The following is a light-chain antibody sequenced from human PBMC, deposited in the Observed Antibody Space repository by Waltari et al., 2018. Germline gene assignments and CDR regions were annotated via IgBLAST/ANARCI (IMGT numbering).Light chain of an antibody. J-gene: IGKJ1*01. CDR3: QQSHSTPRT. CDR2: AAS. CDR1: QSISTY. V-gene: IGKV1-39*01. Sequence: DIQMTQSPSSLSASVGDRVTITCRASQSISTYLNWYHQKPGKAPKVLIYAASSLQSGVPSRFSGSGSGTDFTLTISNLQPEDFATYYCQQSHSTPRTFGQGTKVEIK.